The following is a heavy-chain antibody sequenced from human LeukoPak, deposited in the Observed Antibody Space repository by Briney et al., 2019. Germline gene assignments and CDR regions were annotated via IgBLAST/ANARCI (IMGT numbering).Heavy chain of an antibody. V-gene: IGHV4-39*01. CDR1: GGSISSSSYY. CDR2: IYYSGST. J-gene: IGHJ2*01. Sequence: PSETLSLTCTVSGGSISSSSYYWGWIRQPPGKGLEWIGSIYYSGSTYYNPSLKSRVTISVDTSKTQFSLKLSSVTAADTAVYCCARISGYDYWYFDLWGRGTLVTVSS. CDR3: ARISGYDYWYFDL. D-gene: IGHD5-12*01.